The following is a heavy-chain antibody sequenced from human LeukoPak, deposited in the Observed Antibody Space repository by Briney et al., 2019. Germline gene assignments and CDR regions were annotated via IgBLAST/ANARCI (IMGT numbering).Heavy chain of an antibody. Sequence: SETLSLTCTHSGGSISSYYWSWIRQPPGKGLEWIGYIYYSGSTNYNPSLKSRVTISVDTSKNQFSLKLSSVTAADTAVYYCARGTAAAGTFWFDPWGQGTLVTVSS. CDR2: IYYSGST. CDR1: GGSISSYY. D-gene: IGHD6-13*01. CDR3: ARGTAAAGTFWFDP. V-gene: IGHV4-59*01. J-gene: IGHJ5*02.